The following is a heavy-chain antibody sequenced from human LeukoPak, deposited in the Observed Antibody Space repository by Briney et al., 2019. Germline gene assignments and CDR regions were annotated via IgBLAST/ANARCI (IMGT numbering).Heavy chain of an antibody. J-gene: IGHJ6*04. CDR2: ISSNSSYI. CDR3: ARSRPSDV. CDR1: GFTFSSYS. V-gene: IGHV3-21*01. Sequence: GGPLRLSCAASGFTFSSYSMNWVRQAPGKGLEWVSSISSNSSYIYYADSVKGRFTIPRDNAKNSLYLQMNSLRAEDTAVYYCARSRPSDVWGKGTTVTVSS.